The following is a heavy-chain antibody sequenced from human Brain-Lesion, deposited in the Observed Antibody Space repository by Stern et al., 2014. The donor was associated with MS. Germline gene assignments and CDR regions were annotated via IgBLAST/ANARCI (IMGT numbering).Heavy chain of an antibody. V-gene: IGHV1-24*01. J-gene: IGHJ4*02. Sequence: VQLVESGAEVKKPGASVKVSCKVSGYTLTELSMHWVRPAPRKGLEWMGGFAPEDGETIYAQKFQGRVTMTEDTSTDTAYMELSSLRSEDTAVYYCATLSPGAGGNYYRHFDYWGQGTLVTVSS. CDR2: FAPEDGET. CDR3: ATLSPGAGGNYYRHFDY. CDR1: GYTLTELS. D-gene: IGHD1-26*01.